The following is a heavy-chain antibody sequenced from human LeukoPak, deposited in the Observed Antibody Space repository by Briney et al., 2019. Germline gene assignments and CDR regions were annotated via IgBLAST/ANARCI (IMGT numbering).Heavy chain of an antibody. J-gene: IGHJ5*02. CDR1: GGSISSYY. CDR3: ARESGSAGWFDP. V-gene: IGHV4-38-2*02. D-gene: IGHD1-26*01. CDR2: IYHSGST. Sequence: ASETLSLTCTVSGGSISSYYWSWIRQPPGKGLEWIGSIYHSGSTYYNPSLKSRVTISVHTSNNQLSLKLSSVTATDTAVYYCARESGSAGWFDPWGQGTLVTVSS.